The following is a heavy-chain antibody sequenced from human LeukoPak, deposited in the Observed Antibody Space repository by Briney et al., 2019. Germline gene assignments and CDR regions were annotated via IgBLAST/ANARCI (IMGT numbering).Heavy chain of an antibody. CDR3: ARDGSGMYYFDY. CDR1: GFTFSGHG. CDR2: ITGSGATT. V-gene: IGHV3-23*01. D-gene: IGHD1-26*01. Sequence: GGSLRLSCAASGFTFSGHGMNWVRQAPGKGLEWVSGITGSGATTYYADSVKGRFTISRDNSKNTLYLQMNSLRAEDTAVYYCARDGSGMYYFDYWGQGTLVTVSS. J-gene: IGHJ4*02.